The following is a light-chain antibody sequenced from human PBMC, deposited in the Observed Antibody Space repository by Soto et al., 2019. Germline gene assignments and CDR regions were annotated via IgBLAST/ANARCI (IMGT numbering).Light chain of an antibody. CDR3: AAWDDSLNVYV. CDR1: VSNIGSNT. V-gene: IGLV1-44*01. CDR2: SND. Sequence: QSVLTQPPSASGPPGQRVTIYCSGSVSNIGSNTVNWYQHLPGTAPRFLIYSNDQRPSGVPDRVSGSKSGTSASLAISGLQSEDEADYYCAAWDDSLNVYVFGTGTKVTVL. J-gene: IGLJ1*01.